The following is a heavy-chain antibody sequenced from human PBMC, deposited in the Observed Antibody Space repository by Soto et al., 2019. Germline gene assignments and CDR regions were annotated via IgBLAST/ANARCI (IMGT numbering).Heavy chain of an antibody. Sequence: EVQLLESGGGLVQPGGSLRLSCAASGFTFSSYAMSWVRQAPGKGLEWVSAISGSGGSTYYADSVKGRFTISRDNSKNTLYLQMNSLRAEDTAVYYCAKDLRASTYYYDSSGYYPSPDWGQGTLVTVSS. CDR3: AKDLRASTYYYDSSGYYPSPD. CDR2: ISGSGGST. V-gene: IGHV3-23*01. CDR1: GFTFSSYA. J-gene: IGHJ4*02. D-gene: IGHD3-22*01.